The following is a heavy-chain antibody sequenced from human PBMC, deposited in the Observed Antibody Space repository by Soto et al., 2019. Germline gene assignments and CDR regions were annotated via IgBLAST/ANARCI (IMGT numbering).Heavy chain of an antibody. D-gene: IGHD3-22*01. V-gene: IGHV4-38-2*02. CDR2: IYHSGII. Sequence: SETLSLTCTVSGYSISSGYYWGWIRQPPGKGLEWVGSIYHSGIIYYNPSLKSRVTISVDTSKNQFSLELTSVTAADTAVYYCARDYDYFYDSNNLYSRPFDAWGQGALVTVSS. J-gene: IGHJ4*02. CDR3: ARDYDYFYDSNNLYSRPFDA. CDR1: GYSISSGYY.